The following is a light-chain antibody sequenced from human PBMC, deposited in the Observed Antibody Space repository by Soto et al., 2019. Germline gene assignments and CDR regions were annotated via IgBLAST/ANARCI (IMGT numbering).Light chain of an antibody. CDR3: QQYVSSPWT. CDR2: GAS. CDR1: QSVSSN. Sequence: VMTQSPATLSVSPGERATLSCRASQSVSSNLAWYQQKPGQALRLLIYGASTRATGIPARFSGSGSGTEFTLTINRLEPEDFAMYFCQQYVSSPWTFGQGTKVDI. J-gene: IGKJ1*01. V-gene: IGKV3-15*01.